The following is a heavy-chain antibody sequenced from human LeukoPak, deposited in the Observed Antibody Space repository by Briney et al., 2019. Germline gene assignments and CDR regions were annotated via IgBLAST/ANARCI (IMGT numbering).Heavy chain of an antibody. CDR1: GGSISSGGYS. CDR3: ARGPGRVVVPAAQVFYYYYGMDV. CDR2: IYHSGST. D-gene: IGHD2-2*01. J-gene: IGHJ6*02. V-gene: IGHV4-30-2*01. Sequence: PSETLSLTCAVSGGSISSGGYSWSWIRQPPGKGLEWIGYIYHSGSTYYNPSLKSRVTISVGRSKNQFSLKLSSVTAADTAVYYCARGPGRVVVPAAQVFYYYYGMDVWGQGTTVTVSS.